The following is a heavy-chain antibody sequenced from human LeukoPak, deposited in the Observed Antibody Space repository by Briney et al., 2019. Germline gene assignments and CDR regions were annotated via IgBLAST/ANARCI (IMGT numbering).Heavy chain of an antibody. CDR2: ISAYNGNT. D-gene: IGHD3-10*01. CDR3: ARVRDITMVRGVPLDWFDP. V-gene: IGHV1-18*01. Sequence: ASVKVSCKASGYTFTSYGISWVRQAPGQGLEWMGWISAYNGNTNYAQKLQGRVTMTTDTSTSTAYMDLRSLRSDDTAVYYCARVRDITMVRGVPLDWFDPWGQGTLVTVSS. CDR1: GYTFTSYG. J-gene: IGHJ5*02.